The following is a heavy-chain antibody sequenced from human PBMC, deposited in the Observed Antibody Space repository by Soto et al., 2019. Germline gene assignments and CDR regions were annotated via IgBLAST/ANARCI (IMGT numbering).Heavy chain of an antibody. CDR2: VRVSDSRT. J-gene: IGHJ5*02. CDR1: GIIFGSYD. V-gene: IGHV3-23*01. CDR3: AQFHGLGIYSPWFDP. Sequence: EVQLLESGGGLVQPGGSLRLSCVASGIIFGSYDMSWVRQAPGKGLEWVSAVRVSDSRTFYADSVRGRFTISRDNSKNTLYLQMNRLRAEDTAVYYCAQFHGLGIYSPWFDPWGQGTLITVSS. D-gene: IGHD3-10*01.